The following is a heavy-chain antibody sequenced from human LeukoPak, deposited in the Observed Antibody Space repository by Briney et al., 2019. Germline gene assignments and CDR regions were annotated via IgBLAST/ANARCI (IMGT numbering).Heavy chain of an antibody. D-gene: IGHD6-6*01. V-gene: IGHV3-30*04. CDR1: GFTFSSYA. Sequence: PGGSLRLSCAASGFTFSSYAMHWVRQAPGKGLEWVAVISYDGSNKYYADSVKGRFTISRDNSKNTLYLQMNSLRAEDTAVYYCARDRRGSSSGLGYWGQGTLVTVSS. CDR3: ARDRRGSSSGLGY. CDR2: ISYDGSNK. J-gene: IGHJ4*02.